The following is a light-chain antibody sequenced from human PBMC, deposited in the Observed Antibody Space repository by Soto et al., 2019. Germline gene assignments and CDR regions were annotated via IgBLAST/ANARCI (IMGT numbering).Light chain of an antibody. CDR2: GAS. Sequence: EIVMTQSPATLSVSPGESATLSCRASQSISTNLAWYQQKPGQAPRLLIYGASTRATGLPARFIGSGSGTEFTLTISSLQSEDPAVYYCQQRSDWPPWTFGQGTKVEIK. J-gene: IGKJ1*01. V-gene: IGKV3-15*01. CDR1: QSISTN. CDR3: QQRSDWPPWT.